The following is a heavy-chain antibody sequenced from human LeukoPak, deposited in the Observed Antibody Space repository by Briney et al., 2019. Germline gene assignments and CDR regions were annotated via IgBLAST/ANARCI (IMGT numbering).Heavy chain of an antibody. CDR3: AKVGSSGARLGATDGSHGPY. V-gene: IGHV3-23*01. CDR2: ISGSGGST. D-gene: IGHD6-19*01. CDR1: GFTFSSYA. J-gene: IGHJ4*02. Sequence: PGGSLRLSCAASGFTFSSYAMSWVRQAPGKGLEWVSAISGSGGSTYYADSVKGRFTISRDNSKNTLYLQMNSLRAEDTAVYYCAKVGSSGARLGATDGSHGPYWGQETLVTVSS.